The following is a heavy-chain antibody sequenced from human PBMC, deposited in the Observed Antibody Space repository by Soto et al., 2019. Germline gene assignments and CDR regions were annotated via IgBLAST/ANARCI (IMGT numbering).Heavy chain of an antibody. J-gene: IGHJ5*02. V-gene: IGHV4-39*01. CDR1: GGSISSSSYY. CDR3: ARVATKPAAISFLLDWFDP. D-gene: IGHD2-2*01. Sequence: ETLSLTCTVSGGSISSSSYYWGWIRQPPGKGLEWIGSIYYSGSTYYNPSLKSRVTISVDTSKNQFSLKLSSVTAADTAVYYCARVATKPAAISFLLDWFDPWGQGTLVTVSS. CDR2: IYYSGST.